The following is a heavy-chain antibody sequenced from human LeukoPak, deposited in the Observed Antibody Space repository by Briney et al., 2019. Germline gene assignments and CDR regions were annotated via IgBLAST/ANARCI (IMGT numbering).Heavy chain of an antibody. Sequence: GGSLRLSCAGPRFIFSRSSMTWVRQSPGKGLEWAATINPDGSMKWYLDSVNGRFTISRDNSDNAVFLQMNSLRVEDMAVYYCAKLLGDVTTLDYWGQGILVTVSS. CDR3: AKLLGDVTTLDY. D-gene: IGHD3-16*01. V-gene: IGHV3-7*01. J-gene: IGHJ4*02. CDR2: INPDGSMK. CDR1: RFIFSRSS.